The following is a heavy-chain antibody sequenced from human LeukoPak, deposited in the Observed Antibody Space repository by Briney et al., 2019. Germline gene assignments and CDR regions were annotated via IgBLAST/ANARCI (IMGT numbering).Heavy chain of an antibody. D-gene: IGHD3-3*01. CDR3: ARDPRRVYYDFWSGYTD. Sequence: ASVKVSCRASGYTFTGYYMHWVRQAPGQGLEWMGWINPNSGGTNYAQKFQGRVTMTRDTSISTAYMELSWLRSDDTAVYYCARDPRRVYYDFWSGYTDWGQGTLVTVSS. CDR1: GYTFTGYY. V-gene: IGHV1-2*02. CDR2: INPNSGGT. J-gene: IGHJ4*02.